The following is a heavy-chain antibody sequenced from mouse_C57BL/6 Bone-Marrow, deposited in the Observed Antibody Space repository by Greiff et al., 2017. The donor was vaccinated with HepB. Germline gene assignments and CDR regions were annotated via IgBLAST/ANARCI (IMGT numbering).Heavy chain of an antibody. CDR3: AKAYSGTKDY. Sequence: EVQGVEPGGGLVQPGGSLKLSCAASGFTFSDYYMYWVRQTPEKRLEWVAYIRNGGGSTYYPDTVKGRFTISRDNAKNTLYVQMSRLKSEDTAMYDCAKAYSGTKDYWGQGTTVTVSS. V-gene: IGHV5-12*01. CDR2: IRNGGGST. CDR1: GFTFSDYY. D-gene: IGHD1-1*02. J-gene: IGHJ4*01.